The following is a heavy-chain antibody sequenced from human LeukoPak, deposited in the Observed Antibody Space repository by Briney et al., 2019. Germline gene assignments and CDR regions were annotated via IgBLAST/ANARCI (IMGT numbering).Heavy chain of an antibody. V-gene: IGHV3-21*01. CDR3: ARDPLRDSSGYYYR. J-gene: IGHJ5*02. CDR2: ISSSSSYI. CDR1: GFTFSSYS. D-gene: IGHD3-22*01. Sequence: GGSLRLSCAASGFTFSSYSMNWVRQAPGKGLEWVSSISSSSSYIYYADSVKGRFTISRDNAKHSLYLQMNSLRAEDTAVYYCARDPLRDSSGYYYRWGQGTLVTVSS.